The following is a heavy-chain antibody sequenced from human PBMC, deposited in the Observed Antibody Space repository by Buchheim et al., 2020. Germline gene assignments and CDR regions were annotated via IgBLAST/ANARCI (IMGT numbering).Heavy chain of an antibody. CDR1: GFTVSNNY. V-gene: IGHV3-66*01. CDR3: ASGLTIFGGVNYYYGMDV. J-gene: IGHJ6*01. CDR2: IYSGGST. D-gene: IGHD3-3*01. Sequence: EVQLVESGGGLVQPGGSLRLSCAASGFTVSNNYMSWVRQAPGKGLEWVSLIYSGGSTYYADSVKGRFTISRDNSKATLYLQMNSLRAEDTAVYYCASGLTIFGGVNYYYGMDVWGQGTT.